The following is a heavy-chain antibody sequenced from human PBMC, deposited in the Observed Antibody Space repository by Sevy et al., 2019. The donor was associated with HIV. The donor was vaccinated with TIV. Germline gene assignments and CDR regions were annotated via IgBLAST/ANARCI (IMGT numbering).Heavy chain of an antibody. V-gene: IGHV3-49*03. CDR2: ITRNSYEAYGGTA. CDR3: TRGLATADTPEYYFDY. CDR1: GFTLEDYA. D-gene: IGHD5-12*01. J-gene: IGHJ4*02. Sequence: GSLRLSCTASGFTLEDYAMSWFRQAPGKGREWVAFITRNSYEAYGGTAEYAASVKDRFLISGDDSKSIAYLQMNSLKTEDTAVYYCTRGLATADTPEYYFDYWGQGTLVTVSS.